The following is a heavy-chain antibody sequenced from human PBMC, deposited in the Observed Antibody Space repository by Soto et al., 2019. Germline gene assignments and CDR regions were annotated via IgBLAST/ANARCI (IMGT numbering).Heavy chain of an antibody. D-gene: IGHD6-13*01. CDR1: GGSISSGDYY. CDR3: VRGRGSSSWYGGFDP. V-gene: IGHV4-30-4*01. J-gene: IGHJ5*02. CDR2: IYYSGST. Sequence: QVQLQESGPGLVKPSQTLSLTCTVSGGSISSGDYYWSWIRQPPGKGLEWIGYIYYSGSTYYNPSLKSRVTISVDTSKNQFSLKLSSVTAADTAVYYCVRGRGSSSWYGGFDPWGQGTLVTVSS.